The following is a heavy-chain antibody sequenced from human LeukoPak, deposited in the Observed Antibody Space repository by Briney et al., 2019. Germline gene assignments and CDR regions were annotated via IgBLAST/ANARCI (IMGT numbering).Heavy chain of an antibody. CDR1: GYTFTSYG. CDR3: ATDDIAVAGTNFDY. CDR2: ISAYNGNT. D-gene: IGHD6-19*01. J-gene: IGHJ4*02. Sequence: ASVKVSCKASGYTFTSYGISWVRQAPGQGVEWMGWISAYNGNTNYAHHLQGRVTMTTDTSTSPAYLELRSLISDDTAVYFCATDDIAVAGTNFDYWGQGTLVTVSS. V-gene: IGHV1-18*01.